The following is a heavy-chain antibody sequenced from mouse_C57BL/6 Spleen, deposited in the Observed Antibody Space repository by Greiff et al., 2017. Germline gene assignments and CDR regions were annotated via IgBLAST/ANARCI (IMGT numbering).Heavy chain of an antibody. Sequence: EVQRVESGGGLVKPGGSLKLSCAASGFTFSSYAMSWVRQTPEKRLEWVATISDGGSYTYYPDNVKGRFTISRDNAKNNLYLQMSHLKSEDTAMYYCAREKGPYFDYWGQGTTLTVSS. D-gene: IGHD3-3*01. J-gene: IGHJ2*01. CDR2: ISDGGSYT. CDR3: AREKGPYFDY. CDR1: GFTFSSYA. V-gene: IGHV5-4*01.